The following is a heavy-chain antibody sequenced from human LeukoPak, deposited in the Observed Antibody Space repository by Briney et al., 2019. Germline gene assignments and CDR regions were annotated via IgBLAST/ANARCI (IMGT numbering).Heavy chain of an antibody. D-gene: IGHD6-19*01. CDR1: GYTFTSYG. V-gene: IGHV1-18*01. Sequence: ASVKVSCKASGYTFTSYGISWVRQAPGQGLEWMGWISAYNGNTNYAQKLQGRVTMTTDTSTSTAYMELRSLRSDDTAVYYCARHPPIRYRSGPNMWWFDPWGQGTLVTVSS. J-gene: IGHJ5*02. CDR2: ISAYNGNT. CDR3: ARHPPIRYRSGPNMWWFDP.